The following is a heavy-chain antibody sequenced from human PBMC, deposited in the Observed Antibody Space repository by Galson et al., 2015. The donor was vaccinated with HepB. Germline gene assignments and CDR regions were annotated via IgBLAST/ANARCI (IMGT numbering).Heavy chain of an antibody. V-gene: IGHV1-8*01. CDR1: GYTFTSYD. D-gene: IGHD2-15*01. Sequence: SVKVSCKASGYTFTSYDINWVRQATGQGLEWMGWMNPNSGNTGYAQRFQGRVTMTRNTSISTAYMELSSLRSEDTAVYYRATIRLVDGEFYFDYWGQGTLVTVSS. CDR2: MNPNSGNT. J-gene: IGHJ4*02. CDR3: ATIRLVDGEFYFDY.